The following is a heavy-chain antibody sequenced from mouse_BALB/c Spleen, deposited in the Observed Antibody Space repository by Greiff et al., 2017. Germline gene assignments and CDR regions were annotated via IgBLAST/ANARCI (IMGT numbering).Heavy chain of an antibody. Sequence: DVKLQESGPGLLKPSQSLSLTCTVTGYSITSDYAWNWIRQFPGNKLEWMGYISYSGSTSYNPSLKSRIFITRDTSKNQFFLQLNSVTTEDTATYYCAREDGYFYAMDYWGQGTSVTVSS. CDR2: ISYSGST. CDR1: GYSITSDYA. V-gene: IGHV3-2*02. D-gene: IGHD2-3*01. J-gene: IGHJ4*01. CDR3: AREDGYFYAMDY.